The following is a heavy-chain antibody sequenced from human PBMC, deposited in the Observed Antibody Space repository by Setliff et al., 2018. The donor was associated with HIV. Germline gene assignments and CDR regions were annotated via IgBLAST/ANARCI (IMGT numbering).Heavy chain of an antibody. J-gene: IGHJ3*02. V-gene: IGHV4-4*09. CDR1: GGSISSYY. D-gene: IGHD3-9*01. CDR2: IYTSGST. CDR3: VRRLRYFDPSFDI. Sequence: PSETLSLTCTVSGGSISSYYWSWIRQPPGKGLEWIGYIYTSGSTNYNPSLKSRVTISVDTSKSQFSLKLSSVTAADTAVYYCVRRLRYFDPSFDIWGQGTLVTVSS.